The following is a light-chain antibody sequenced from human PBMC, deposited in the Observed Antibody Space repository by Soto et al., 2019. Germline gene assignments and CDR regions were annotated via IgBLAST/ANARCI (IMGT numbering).Light chain of an antibody. CDR3: QQYDNLPYT. Sequence: DIQMTQSPSSLSASVGDRVTITCQARQDITNYLNWYQQKPGKAPKLLIYDASNLETGVPSRFSGSGSGTDFTFTISSLQPEDIATYYCQQYDNLPYTFGQGNKLEI. CDR2: DAS. J-gene: IGKJ2*01. CDR1: QDITNY. V-gene: IGKV1-33*01.